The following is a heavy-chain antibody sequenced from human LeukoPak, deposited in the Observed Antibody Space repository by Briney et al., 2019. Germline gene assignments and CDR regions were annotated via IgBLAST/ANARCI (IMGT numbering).Heavy chain of an antibody. V-gene: IGHV3-20*04. CDR3: ARGLGGYNWKYNWFDP. Sequence: PGGSLRLSCAASGFIFDDYGMNWVRQAPGQGLEWVSGINWNGGSTGYADSVKGRSTISRDNAKNSLYLQMNSLRAEDTAFYYCARGLGGYNWKYNWFDPWGQGTLVTVFS. D-gene: IGHD1-20*01. J-gene: IGHJ5*02. CDR2: INWNGGST. CDR1: GFIFDDYG.